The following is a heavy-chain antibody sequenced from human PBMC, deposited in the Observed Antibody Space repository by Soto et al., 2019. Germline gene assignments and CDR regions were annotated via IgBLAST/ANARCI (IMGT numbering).Heavy chain of an antibody. D-gene: IGHD5-12*01. CDR1: GGSFSGYY. J-gene: IGHJ4*02. Sequence: QVQLQQWGAGLLKPSETLSLTCAVYGGSFSGYYWSWIRQPPGKGLEWIGEINHSGSTNYNPSLKSRVTISVDTSKNQFSLKLSSVTAADTAVYYCARGRVSGYRTDPRPGPYYFDYWGQGTLVTVSS. V-gene: IGHV4-34*01. CDR2: INHSGST. CDR3: ARGRVSGYRTDPRPGPYYFDY.